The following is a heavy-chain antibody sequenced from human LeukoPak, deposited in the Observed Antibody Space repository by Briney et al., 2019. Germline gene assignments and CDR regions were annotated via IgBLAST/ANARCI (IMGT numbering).Heavy chain of an antibody. CDR3: AREAVTIFGVVRTQTTKLPHRFDP. J-gene: IGHJ5*02. CDR2: INPNSGGT. V-gene: IGHV1-2*02. D-gene: IGHD3-3*01. Sequence: GASVKVSCKVSGYALTELSMHWVRQAPGQGLEWMGWINPNSGGTNYAQKFQGRVTMTRDTSISTVYMELSRLRSDDTAVYYCAREAVTIFGVVRTQTTKLPHRFDPWGQGTLVTVSS. CDR1: GYALTELS.